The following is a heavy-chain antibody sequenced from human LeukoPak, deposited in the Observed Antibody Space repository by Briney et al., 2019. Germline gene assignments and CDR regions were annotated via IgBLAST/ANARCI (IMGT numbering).Heavy chain of an antibody. Sequence: SETLSLTCTVSGGSISSGSYYWSWIRQPAGKGLEWIGRIYTSGSTNFNPSLKSRVTISVDTSKNQFSLKLSSVTAADTAVYYCARDSFNGWFDYWGQGTLVTVSS. CDR1: GGSISSGSYY. V-gene: IGHV4-61*02. D-gene: IGHD2-8*01. CDR2: IYTSGST. J-gene: IGHJ4*02. CDR3: ARDSFNGWFDY.